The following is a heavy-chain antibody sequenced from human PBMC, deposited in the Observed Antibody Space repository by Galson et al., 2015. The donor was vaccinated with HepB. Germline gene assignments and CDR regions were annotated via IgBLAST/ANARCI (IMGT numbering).Heavy chain of an antibody. CDR1: GFTFGSYA. V-gene: IGHV3-30-3*01. D-gene: IGHD3-16*01. Sequence: SLRLSCAASGFTFGSYAMHWVRQAPGKGLEWVAVISYDGSNKYYADSVKGRFTISRDNSKNTLYLQMNSLRAEDTAVYYCARDPYVWGGYYYYGMDVWGQGTTVTVSS. CDR3: ARDPYVWGGYYYYGMDV. J-gene: IGHJ6*02. CDR2: ISYDGSNK.